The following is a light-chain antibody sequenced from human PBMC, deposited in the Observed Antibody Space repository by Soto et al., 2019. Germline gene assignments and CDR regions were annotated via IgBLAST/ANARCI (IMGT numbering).Light chain of an antibody. CDR2: YDS. Sequence: SYELTQPPSVSVAPGETARMSCGGNNVGSRSVHWYQQKPGQAPFLVIYYDSDRPSGIPERFSGSNSGNTATLIISRVEAGDEADYYCQVWEATGDQVVFGGGTKLTVL. J-gene: IGLJ2*01. CDR1: NVGSRS. V-gene: IGLV3-21*01. CDR3: QVWEATGDQVV.